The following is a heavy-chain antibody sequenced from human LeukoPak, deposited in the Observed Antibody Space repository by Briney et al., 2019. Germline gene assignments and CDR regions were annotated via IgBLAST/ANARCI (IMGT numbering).Heavy chain of an antibody. CDR2: ISWNSGSI. V-gene: IGHV3-9*01. D-gene: IGHD6-13*01. CDR3: AKDMTGRIAAAGTDY. Sequence: GGSLRLSCAASGFTFSSYEMNWVRQAPGKGLEWVSGISWNSGSIGYADSVKGRFTISRDNAKNSLYLQMNSLRAEDTALYYCAKDMTGRIAAAGTDYWGQGTLVTVSS. J-gene: IGHJ4*02. CDR1: GFTFSSYE.